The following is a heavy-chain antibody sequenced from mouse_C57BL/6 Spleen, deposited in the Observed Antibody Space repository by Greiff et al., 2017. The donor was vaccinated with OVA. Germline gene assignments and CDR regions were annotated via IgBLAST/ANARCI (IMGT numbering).Heavy chain of an antibody. CDR3: ARDIDYDGYAMDY. CDR1: GFTFSSYA. Sequence: EVQLVESGGGLVKPGGSLKLSCAASGFTFSSYAMSWVRQTPEKRLEWVATISDGGSYTYYPDNVKGRFTISRDNAKNNLYLQMSHLKSEDTAMYYCARDIDYDGYAMDYWGQGTSVTVSS. D-gene: IGHD2-4*01. J-gene: IGHJ4*01. V-gene: IGHV5-4*01. CDR2: ISDGGSYT.